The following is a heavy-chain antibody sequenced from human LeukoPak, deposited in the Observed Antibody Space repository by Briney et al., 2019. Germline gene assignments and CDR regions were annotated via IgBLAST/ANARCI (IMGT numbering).Heavy chain of an antibody. V-gene: IGHV4-59*01. CDR1: GGSISSYY. CDR3: ARGGRDYQNFDY. D-gene: IGHD4/OR15-4a*01. J-gene: IGHJ4*02. Sequence: SETLSLTCSVSGGSISSYYWSWIRQPPGKGLEWIGYIYYSGSSNYNPSLKSRVTISVDTPKNHFSLKLTSVTAADTAVYYCARGGRDYQNFDYWGQGTLVTVSS. CDR2: IYYSGSS.